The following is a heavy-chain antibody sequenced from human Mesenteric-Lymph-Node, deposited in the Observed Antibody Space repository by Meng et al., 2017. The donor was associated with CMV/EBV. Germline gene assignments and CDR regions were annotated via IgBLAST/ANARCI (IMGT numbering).Heavy chain of an antibody. V-gene: IGHV3-21*04. D-gene: IGHD1-1*01. CDR3: ARDLGNGNPSFFDN. CDR2: IASIGPSI. J-gene: IGHJ4*02. CDR1: AFNFHTYG. Sequence: GGSLRLSCASSAFNFHTYGMNWVRQVPGRGLEWIASIASIGPSIYYADSVRGRFTISRDNARKSLYLQMNSLRVEDTAVYFCARDLGNGNPSFFDNWGQGTLVTVSS.